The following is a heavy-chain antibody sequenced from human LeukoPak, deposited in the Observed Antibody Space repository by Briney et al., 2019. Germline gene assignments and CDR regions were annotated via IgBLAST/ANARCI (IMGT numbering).Heavy chain of an antibody. CDR2: INTYKGNT. V-gene: IGHV1-18*01. Sequence: ASVKVSCKGSGYSFKSYGISWVRQAPGQGLEWMGWINTYKGNTNYAQKFQGRVSMTTDRSTSTAYLELRSLRSDDTAVYYCARDQKVGTTATYTPFDPWGQGTLVTVSS. J-gene: IGHJ5*02. CDR3: ARDQKVGTTATYTPFDP. CDR1: GYSFKSYG. D-gene: IGHD1-26*01.